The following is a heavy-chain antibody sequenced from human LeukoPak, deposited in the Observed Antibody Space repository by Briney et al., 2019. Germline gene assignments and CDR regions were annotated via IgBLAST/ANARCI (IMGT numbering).Heavy chain of an antibody. CDR1: GYTFTSYC. Sequence: ASVKVSCKASGYTFTSYCMHWVRQAPGQGLEWMGIINPSGGSTSYAQKFQGRVTMTRDTSTSTVYMELSSLRSEDTAVYYCARDQRYDFWSGSLDLWGRGTLVTVSS. J-gene: IGHJ4*02. CDR3: ARDQRYDFWSGSLDL. CDR2: INPSGGST. D-gene: IGHD3-3*01. V-gene: IGHV1-46*01.